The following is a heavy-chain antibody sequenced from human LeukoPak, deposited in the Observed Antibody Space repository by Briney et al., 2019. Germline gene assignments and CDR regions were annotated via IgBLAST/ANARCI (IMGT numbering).Heavy chain of an antibody. Sequence: GGALRLSCAASGFTFSNAWMSWVRQAPGKGLEWVGPIKSKTDGGTTEYAAPVKEIFTMSRGDSNNTVYLQMNSLQTEGTAVYYCTTDRLLLWFGELRVAPSYTFDYWGQGTLVTVSS. CDR2: IKSKTDGGTT. CDR1: GFTFSNAW. D-gene: IGHD3-10*01. V-gene: IGHV3-15*01. CDR3: TTDRLLLWFGELRVAPSYTFDY. J-gene: IGHJ4*02.